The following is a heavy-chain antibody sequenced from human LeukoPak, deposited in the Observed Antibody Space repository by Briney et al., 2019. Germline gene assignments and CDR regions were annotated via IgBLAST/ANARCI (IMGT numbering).Heavy chain of an antibody. V-gene: IGHV6-1*01. CDR2: TYYTSKWYN. D-gene: IGHD2-8*01. Sequence: QTLSLTCAISGDSVSNNNAAWNWIRQSPSRGLEWLGRTYYTSKWYNGYAVSVKSRITINPDTSKNQFSLQLNSVTPEDAAVYYCAREMSNVFGYWGQGILVIVSS. CDR1: GDSVSNNNAA. CDR3: AREMSNVFGY. J-gene: IGHJ4*02.